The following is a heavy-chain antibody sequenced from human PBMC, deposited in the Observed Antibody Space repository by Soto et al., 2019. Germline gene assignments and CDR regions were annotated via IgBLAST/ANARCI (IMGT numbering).Heavy chain of an antibody. CDR2: ISSDGVNK. D-gene: IGHD6-19*01. Sequence: XGSLGLSCAASGFSFSVSAMHWVRLAPGKGLEWVAIISSDGVNKYYTDSVKGRFTVSRDNSRNALYVQMNSLKPEDTAVYYCARDTASSGWSNRFDLWGQGTLVTVSS. J-gene: IGHJ5*02. V-gene: IGHV3-30-3*01. CDR1: GFSFSVSA. CDR3: ARDTASSGWSNRFDL.